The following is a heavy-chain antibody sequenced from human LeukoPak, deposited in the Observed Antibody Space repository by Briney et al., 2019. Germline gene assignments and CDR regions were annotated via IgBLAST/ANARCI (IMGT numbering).Heavy chain of an antibody. V-gene: IGHV3-11*04. Sequence: KAGGSLRLSCAASGFTFSDYYMSWIRQAPGKGLEWVPYISSSGSTIYYADSVKGRFTIPRDNAKNSLYLQMNSLRAEDTAVYYCARDGLATVVNYWGQGTLVTVSS. D-gene: IGHD4-23*01. CDR1: GFTFSDYY. CDR2: ISSSGSTI. CDR3: ARDGLATVVNY. J-gene: IGHJ4*02.